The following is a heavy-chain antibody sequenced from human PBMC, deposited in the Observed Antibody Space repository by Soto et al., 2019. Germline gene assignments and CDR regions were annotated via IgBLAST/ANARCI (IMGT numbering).Heavy chain of an antibody. V-gene: IGHV1-8*01. J-gene: IGHJ5*02. CDR2: MNPNSGNT. CDR3: AGERTRGFDP. CDR1: GYTFTSYD. Sequence: QVQLVQSGAEVKKPGASVKVSCKASGYTFTSYDINWVRQATGQGLEWMGWMNPNSGNTAYAQKFLGRVTITRNTPRSTAYMELSSLRSEDTAGYYCAGERTRGFDPWGQGTLVTVSS.